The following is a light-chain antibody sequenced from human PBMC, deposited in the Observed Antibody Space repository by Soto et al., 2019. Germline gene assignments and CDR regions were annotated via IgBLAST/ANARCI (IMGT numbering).Light chain of an antibody. CDR3: QQYASSPGT. CDR1: HTISSSY. Sequence: EIVLTQSPGTLSLSPGERATLSCRASHTISSSYLAWYQQKPGQAPRLLMYGAWNRVTGIQDRFSGSGSGSDFTLTIRSLEPEDFAVYYCQQYASSPGTFGQGTKVDIK. J-gene: IGKJ1*01. CDR2: GAW. V-gene: IGKV3-20*01.